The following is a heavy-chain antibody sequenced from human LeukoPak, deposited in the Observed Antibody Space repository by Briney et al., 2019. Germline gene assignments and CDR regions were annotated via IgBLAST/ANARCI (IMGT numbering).Heavy chain of an antibody. J-gene: IGHJ4*02. Sequence: KPSETLSLTCSVSGASISSYYWSWIRQPPGKGLEWIGYIYYSGSTNYNPSLKSRVTISVDTSKNQFSLKLSSVTAADTAVYYCAREGSSGSYYDYWGQGTLVTVSS. V-gene: IGHV4-59*01. CDR2: IYYSGST. CDR3: AREGSSGSYYDY. CDR1: GASISSYY. D-gene: IGHD1-26*01.